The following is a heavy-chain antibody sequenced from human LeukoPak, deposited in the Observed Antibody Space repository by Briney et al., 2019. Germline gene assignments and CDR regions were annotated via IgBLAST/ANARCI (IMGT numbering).Heavy chain of an antibody. J-gene: IGHJ3*02. V-gene: IGHV1-69*05. D-gene: IGHD3-22*01. CDR2: IIPIFGTA. CDR3: ARASPRGYYDSSGDPTDAFDI. Sequence: ASVKVSCKASGGTFSSYAISWVRQAPGQGLEWMGGIIPIFGTANYAQKFQGRVTITTDESTSTAYMELSSLRSEDTAVYYCARASPRGYYDSSGDPTDAFDIWGQGTMVTVSS. CDR1: GGTFSSYA.